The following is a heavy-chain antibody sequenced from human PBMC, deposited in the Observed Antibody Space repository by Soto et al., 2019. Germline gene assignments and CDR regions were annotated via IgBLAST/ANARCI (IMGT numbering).Heavy chain of an antibody. CDR1: GFTFSSYS. CDR3: ARDSSHYAQYYDFWSGYYADAFDI. J-gene: IGHJ3*02. V-gene: IGHV3-48*01. Sequence: GGSLRLACAASGFTFSSYSMNWVRQAPGKGLEWVSYISSSSSTIYYADSVKGRFTISRDNAKKSLYLQMNSLRAEDTAVYYCARDSSHYAQYYDFWSGYYADAFDIWGQGTMVTGSS. D-gene: IGHD3-3*01. CDR2: ISSSSSTI.